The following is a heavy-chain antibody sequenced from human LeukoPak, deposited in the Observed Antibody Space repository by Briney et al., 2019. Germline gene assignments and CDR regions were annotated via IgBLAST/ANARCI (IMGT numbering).Heavy chain of an antibody. CDR1: GFTFSTYA. D-gene: IGHD3-22*01. Sequence: PGGSLRLPCVAAGFTFSTYAMHWVRQAPGKGLEWVAVMSFDGSNKYYADSVKGRFTMSRDNSKNTLYLQLNSLKIEDTAVYYCATDPLDSSGWYQVGDYWGQGTLVTVSS. V-gene: IGHV3-30*04. CDR2: MSFDGSNK. CDR3: ATDPLDSSGWYQVGDY. J-gene: IGHJ4*02.